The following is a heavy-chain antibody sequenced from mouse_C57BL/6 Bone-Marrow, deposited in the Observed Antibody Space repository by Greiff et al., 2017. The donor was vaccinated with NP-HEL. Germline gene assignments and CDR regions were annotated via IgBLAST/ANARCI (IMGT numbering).Heavy chain of an antibody. CDR3: ARGRYLGAWFAY. J-gene: IGHJ3*01. V-gene: IGHV1-76*01. CDR2: IYPGSGNT. D-gene: IGHD2-14*01. CDR1: GYTFTDYY. Sequence: QVQLKESGAELVRPGASVKLSCKASGYTFTDYYINWVKQRPGQGLEWIARIYPGSGNTYYNEKFKGKATLTAEKSSSTAYMQLSSLTSEDSAVYFCARGRYLGAWFAYWGQGTLVTVSA.